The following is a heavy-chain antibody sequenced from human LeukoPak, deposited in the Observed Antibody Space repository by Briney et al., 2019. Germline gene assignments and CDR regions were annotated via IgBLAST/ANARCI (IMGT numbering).Heavy chain of an antibody. CDR2: IIPIFGTA. J-gene: IGHJ4*02. D-gene: IGHD6-6*01. Sequence: SVTVSCKASGGTFSSYAISWVRQAPGQGLEWMGGIIPIFGTANYAQKFQGRVTITTDESTSTAYMELSSLRSEDTAVYYCARFSVAAHYFDYWGQGTLVTVSS. CDR3: ARFSVAAHYFDY. CDR1: GGTFSSYA. V-gene: IGHV1-69*05.